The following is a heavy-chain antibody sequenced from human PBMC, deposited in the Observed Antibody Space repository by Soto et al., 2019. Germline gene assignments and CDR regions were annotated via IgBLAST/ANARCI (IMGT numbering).Heavy chain of an antibody. CDR2: IDPSDSYT. Sequence: GESLKISCKGSGYSFTSCWISWVRQMPGKGLEWMGRIDPSDSYTNYSPSFQGHVTISADKSISTAYLQWSSLKASDTAMYYCARHISGSYNYYGMDVWGQGTTVTVSS. V-gene: IGHV5-10-1*01. J-gene: IGHJ6*02. CDR3: ARHISGSYNYYGMDV. D-gene: IGHD1-26*01. CDR1: GYSFTSCW.